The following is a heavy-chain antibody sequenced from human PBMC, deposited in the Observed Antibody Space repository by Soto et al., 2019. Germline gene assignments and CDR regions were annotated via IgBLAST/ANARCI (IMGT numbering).Heavy chain of an antibody. CDR3: ARGYRYCTNGGCDISWFDT. D-gene: IGHD2-8*01. V-gene: IGHV1-69*13. Sequence: SVKVSCKASGGTFSSYAISWVRQAPGQGLEWMGGIIPIFGTANYAQKFQGRVTITADESTSTAYMELSSLRSEDTAVYYCARGYRYCTNGGCDISWFDTWGQGTLVTVSS. CDR1: GGTFSSYA. CDR2: IIPIFGTA. J-gene: IGHJ5*02.